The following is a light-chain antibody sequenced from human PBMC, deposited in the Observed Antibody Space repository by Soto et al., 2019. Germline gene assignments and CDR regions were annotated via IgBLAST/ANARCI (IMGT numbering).Light chain of an antibody. Sequence: EVVLTQSPVTLSLSPGERATLSCRASQSFRGLLAWYQQKPGQAPRLLIYGASSRATGIPDRFSGRGSGTDFTLTISRLEPEDFAVYFCQQYGTSPRTFGQGTKVEIK. CDR3: QQYGTSPRT. CDR1: QSFRGL. V-gene: IGKV3-20*01. J-gene: IGKJ1*01. CDR2: GAS.